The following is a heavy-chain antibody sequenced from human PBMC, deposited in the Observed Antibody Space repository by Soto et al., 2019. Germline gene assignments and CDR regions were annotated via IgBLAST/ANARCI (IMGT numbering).Heavy chain of an antibody. V-gene: IGHV4-31*03. D-gene: IGHD2-15*01. CDR2: IYYSGST. CDR3: ARDRWATNCSGGRFYSHYCDY. Sequence: TLSLTCTVSGGTISSGGYYWSWIRQHPGKGLEWIGYIYYSGSTYYNPSLKSRVTISVDTSKNQFSLKLSSVTAADTAVYYCARDRWATNCSGGRFYSHYCDYCGQGTLVNVSS. CDR1: GGTISSGGYY. J-gene: IGHJ4*02.